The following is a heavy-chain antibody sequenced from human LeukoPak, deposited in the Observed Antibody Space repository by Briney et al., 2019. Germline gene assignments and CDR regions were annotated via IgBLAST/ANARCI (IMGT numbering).Heavy chain of an antibody. Sequence: ASVKVSCKASGYTFTSYDINWVRQTTGQGLEGMGWMNPNNGNTNYAQKLQGRVTMTTDTSTSTAYMELRRLRSDDTAVYYCARDLGRYCSGGSCHYYSYYMDVWGKGTTVTVSS. V-gene: IGHV1-18*01. CDR1: GYTFTSYD. CDR2: MNPNNGNT. CDR3: ARDLGRYCSGGSCHYYSYYMDV. J-gene: IGHJ6*03. D-gene: IGHD2-15*01.